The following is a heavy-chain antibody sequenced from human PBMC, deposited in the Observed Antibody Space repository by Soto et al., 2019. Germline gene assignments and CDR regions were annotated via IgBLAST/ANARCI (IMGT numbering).Heavy chain of an antibody. Sequence: EVQLLESGGGLVQPGGSRRLSCAASGFTFRDYGMSWVRQAPGKGLEWVSGISGGATYYADSVKGRFVISRDDSKNTLYLEMDSLRFEDTAVYYCTKDSGWTSADGGQGTLVTVSS. J-gene: IGHJ4*02. V-gene: IGHV3-23*01. CDR3: TKDSGWTSAD. D-gene: IGHD3-10*01. CDR2: ISGGAT. CDR1: GFTFRDYG.